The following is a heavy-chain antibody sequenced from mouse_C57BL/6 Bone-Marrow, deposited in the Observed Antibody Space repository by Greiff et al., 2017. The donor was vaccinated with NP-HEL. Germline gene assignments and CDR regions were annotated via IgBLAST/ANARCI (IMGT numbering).Heavy chain of an antibody. CDR1: GFNIKDDY. CDR3: TTETAQATGDY. CDR2: LDPENGDT. D-gene: IGHD3-2*02. J-gene: IGHJ2*01. Sequence: VQLQQSGAELVRPGASVKLSCTASGFNIKDDYMHWVKQRPEQGLEWIGWLDPENGDTEYASKFQGKATITADTYSNTAYLQLSSLTSEDTAVYYCTTETAQATGDYWGQGTTLTVSS. V-gene: IGHV14-4*01.